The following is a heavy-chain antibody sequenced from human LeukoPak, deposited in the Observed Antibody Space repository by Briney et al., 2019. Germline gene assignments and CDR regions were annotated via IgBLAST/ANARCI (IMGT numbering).Heavy chain of an antibody. CDR3: AKGPLWFGGSIDY. Sequence: GGSLRPSCAASGFTFSSYAMSWVRQAPGKGLEWVSAISGSGGSTYYADSVKGRFTISRDNSKNTLYLQMNSLRAEDTAVYYCAKGPLWFGGSIDYWGQGTLVTVSS. V-gene: IGHV3-23*01. J-gene: IGHJ4*02. CDR2: ISGSGGST. CDR1: GFTFSSYA. D-gene: IGHD3-10*01.